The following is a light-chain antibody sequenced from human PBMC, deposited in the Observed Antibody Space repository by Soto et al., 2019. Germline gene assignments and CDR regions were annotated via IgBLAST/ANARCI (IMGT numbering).Light chain of an antibody. CDR3: QSYYGSLSGSNVV. CDR2: ANT. V-gene: IGLV1-40*01. Sequence: QSVLTQPPSVSGAPGQRVTISCTGSSSNIGAGYNVHWYQQLRGTAPKLLIYANTNRPSGFPDRFSGSKSGTSAALAITGRQGEDEAADYCQSYYGSLSGSNVVFGGGTKVTVL. J-gene: IGLJ2*01. CDR1: SSNIGAGYN.